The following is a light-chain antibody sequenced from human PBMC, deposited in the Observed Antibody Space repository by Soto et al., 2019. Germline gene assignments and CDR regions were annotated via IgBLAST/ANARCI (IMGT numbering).Light chain of an antibody. CDR3: HETYRVPPGT. J-gene: IGKJ1*01. CDR2: SAF. V-gene: IGKV1-39*01. CDR1: QNIRNY. Sequence: IQVTQSPSSLSASVGDRVTITCRSNQNIRNYLNWYQQKPGKAPELLIYSAFNLQSGVPSRFSGSVSGTDSTLTISSLQPEDVGTYYCHETYRVPPGTFGQGTKVEIK.